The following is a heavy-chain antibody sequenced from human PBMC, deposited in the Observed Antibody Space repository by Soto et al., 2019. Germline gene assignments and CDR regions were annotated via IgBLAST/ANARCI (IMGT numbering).Heavy chain of an antibody. Sequence: ASVKVSCMVSGYTLTELSMHWLRQAPGKGHKWMGGFDPEDGEKINAQKFQGRVTTTEDTSTDSAYFELSSVRSEDTAVYYCATEFLAAPRKSSGWYEFDYWGQGTLVTVSS. CDR3: ATEFLAAPRKSSGWYEFDY. CDR1: GYTLTELS. V-gene: IGHV1-24*01. J-gene: IGHJ4*02. D-gene: IGHD6-19*01. CDR2: FDPEDGEK.